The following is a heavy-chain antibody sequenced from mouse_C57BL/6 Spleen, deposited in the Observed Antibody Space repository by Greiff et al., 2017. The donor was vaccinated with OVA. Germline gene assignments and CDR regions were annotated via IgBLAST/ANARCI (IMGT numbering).Heavy chain of an antibody. CDR2: IHPNSGST. D-gene: IGHD1-1*01. J-gene: IGHJ2*01. V-gene: IGHV1-64*01. CDR3: AREFITTVVATDY. CDR1: GYTFTSYW. Sequence: QVQLQQPGAELVKPGASVKLSCKASGYTFTSYWMHWVKQRPGQGLEWIGMIHPNSGSTNYNEKFKSKATLTVDKSSSTAYMQLSSLTSEDYAVYYCAREFITTVVATDYWGQGTTLTVSS.